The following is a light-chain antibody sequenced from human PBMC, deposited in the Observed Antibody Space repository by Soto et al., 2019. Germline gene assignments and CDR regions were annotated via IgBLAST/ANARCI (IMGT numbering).Light chain of an antibody. J-gene: IGKJ1*01. CDR1: QSVSSNY. V-gene: IGKV3-20*01. CDR2: GAS. CDR3: QQYGSSRT. Sequence: EIVLTQSPGTLSLSPGERATLSCRASQSVSSNYLAWYQQKPGQAPRLLIYGASSRATGIPDRFSGSGSGTDFTLTISRLEPEDFAVYYCQQYGSSRTFGQGTKVDI.